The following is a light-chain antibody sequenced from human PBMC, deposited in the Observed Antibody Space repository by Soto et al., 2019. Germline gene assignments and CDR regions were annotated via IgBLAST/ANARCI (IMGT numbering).Light chain of an antibody. Sequence: DIVMTQSPLSLPFTPGEPASISCRSSQILLHSNGNHYLEWYFQKPGQSPQLLIYLASNRFSGVPDRFSGSGSGTDFTLKISRVEAEDVGVYYCMQRTHVPITFGQGTRLEIK. V-gene: IGKV2D-29*02. J-gene: IGKJ5*01. CDR3: MQRTHVPIT. CDR2: LAS. CDR1: QILLHSNGNHY.